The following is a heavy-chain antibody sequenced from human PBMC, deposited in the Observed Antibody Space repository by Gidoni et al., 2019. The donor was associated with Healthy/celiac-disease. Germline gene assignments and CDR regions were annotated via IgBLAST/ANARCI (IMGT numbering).Heavy chain of an antibody. J-gene: IGHJ6*03. Sequence: QVQLVQSGAEVKKPGASVKVSCKASGYTFTSYVMHWVRQAPGQRLEWMGWINAGNGNTKYSQKCQGRVTITRDTSARTAYMELSSLRSEDTAVYYCATPSSSWSPYVYMDVWGKGTTVTVSS. CDR3: ATPSSSWSPYVYMDV. D-gene: IGHD6-13*01. CDR2: INAGNGNT. CDR1: GYTFTSYV. V-gene: IGHV1-3*01.